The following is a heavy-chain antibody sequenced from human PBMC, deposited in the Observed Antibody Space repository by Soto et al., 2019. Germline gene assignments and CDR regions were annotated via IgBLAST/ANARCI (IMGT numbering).Heavy chain of an antibody. CDR1: GFTFSSYA. CDR3: ARDDCGGGCYSAHFEY. V-gene: IGHV3-30-3*01. D-gene: IGHD2-21*02. J-gene: IGHJ4*02. Sequence: PGGSLRLFCAASGFTFSSYAMHWVRQAPGKGLEWVAVISYDGSNKYYADSVKGRFTISRDNSKNTLYLQMNSLRAEDTAVYYCARDDCGGGCYSAHFEYWGQGTLVTVSS. CDR2: ISYDGSNK.